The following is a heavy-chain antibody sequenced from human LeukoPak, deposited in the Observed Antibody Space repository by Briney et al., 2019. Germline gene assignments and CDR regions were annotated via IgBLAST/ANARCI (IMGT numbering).Heavy chain of an antibody. D-gene: IGHD6-13*01. CDR2: ISGYNGNT. CDR1: GYTFTSYG. Sequence: ASVKVSCKTSGYTFTSYGISWVRRAPGQGPEWMGWISGYNGNTNYAQNFQGRVTLTTDTSTSTAYMELRSLRSDDTAMYYCARDPAAGTQTLNWFDPWGQGTLVTVSS. CDR3: ARDPAAGTQTLNWFDP. V-gene: IGHV1-18*01. J-gene: IGHJ5*02.